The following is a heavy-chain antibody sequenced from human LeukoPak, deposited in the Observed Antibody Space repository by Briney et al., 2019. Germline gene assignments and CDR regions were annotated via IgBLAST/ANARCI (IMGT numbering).Heavy chain of an antibody. Sequence: GGSLRLSCAASGFTFSNAWMSWFRQAPGKGLEWVGFIRSKAYGGTTEYAASVKGRFTISRDDSKSIAYLQMNSLKTEDTAVYYCTRVYGDYGVDYWGQGTLVTVSS. D-gene: IGHD4-17*01. J-gene: IGHJ4*02. CDR1: GFTFSNAW. CDR2: IRSKAYGGTT. V-gene: IGHV3-49*03. CDR3: TRVYGDYGVDY.